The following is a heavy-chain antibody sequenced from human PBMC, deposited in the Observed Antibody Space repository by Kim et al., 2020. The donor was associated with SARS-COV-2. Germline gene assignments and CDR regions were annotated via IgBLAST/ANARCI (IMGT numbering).Heavy chain of an antibody. D-gene: IGHD1-26*01. CDR3: ARDRVSAIGSPEPFDI. CDR2: IRSSGVTI. V-gene: IGHV3-48*02. J-gene: IGHJ3*02. CDR1: GFTFISFS. Sequence: GGSLRLSCAASGFTFISFSINWVRQAPGKGLEWVSYIRSSGVTIYYADSVKGRFTISRDNAKNSVYLQMNSLRDDDTAVYYCARDRVSAIGSPEPFDIWSQGTMVIGYS.